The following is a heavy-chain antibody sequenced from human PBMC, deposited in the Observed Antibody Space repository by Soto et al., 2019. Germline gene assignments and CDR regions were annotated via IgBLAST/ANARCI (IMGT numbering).Heavy chain of an antibody. J-gene: IGHJ4*02. CDR3: ARLYCSSSSCYAGDY. CDR2: ISSGSDYI. CDR1: GFTFSYYS. Sequence: GGSLRLSCAASGFTFSYYSMNWVRQAPGKGLEWVSSISSGSDYIYYADTVKGRFTISRDNAKNSLYLQMNNLGAEDTAVYYCARLYCSSSSCYAGDYWGQGTLVTVSS. D-gene: IGHD2-2*01. V-gene: IGHV3-21*01.